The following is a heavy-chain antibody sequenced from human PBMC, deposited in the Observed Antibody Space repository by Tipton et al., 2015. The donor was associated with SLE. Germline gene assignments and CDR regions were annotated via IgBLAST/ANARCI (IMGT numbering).Heavy chain of an antibody. CDR1: GGSISSYY. CDR2: IYYSGST. J-gene: IGHJ3*02. V-gene: IGHV4-59*12. Sequence: TLSLTCTVSGGSISSYYWSWIRQPPGKGLEWIGCIYYSGSTNYNPSLKGRVTISVDTSKNQFSLKLSSVTAADTAVYYCARVVAAAGTAFDIWGQGTMVTVSS. D-gene: IGHD6-13*01. CDR3: ARVVAAAGTAFDI.